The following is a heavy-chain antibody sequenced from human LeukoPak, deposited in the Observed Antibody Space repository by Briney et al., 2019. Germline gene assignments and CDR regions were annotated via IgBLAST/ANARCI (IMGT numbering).Heavy chain of an antibody. D-gene: IGHD3-16*01. V-gene: IGHV4-59*12. CDR2: IYYSGST. J-gene: IGHJ6*02. CDR3: ARVGGPRHMGNYYYYYGMDV. Sequence: PSETLSLTCTVSGGSISSYYWSWIRQPPGKGLEWIGYIYYSGSTNYNPSLKSRVTISVDTSKNQFSLKLSSVTAADTAVYYCARVGGPRHMGNYYYYYGMDVWGQGTTVTVSS. CDR1: GGSISSYY.